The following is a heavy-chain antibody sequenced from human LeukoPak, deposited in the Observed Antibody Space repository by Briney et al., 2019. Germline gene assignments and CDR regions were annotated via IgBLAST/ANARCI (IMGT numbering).Heavy chain of an antibody. Sequence: PGGSLRLSCAASGFSLSDYWMNWVRQAPGKGLEWVANINLRGGASLYVDSVRGRFTIPRDNAKNSLYLQMSSLKVEDTAVYYCAAWGLYNFWGQGTLVTVSS. D-gene: IGHD7-27*01. CDR3: AAWGLYNF. CDR2: INLRGGAS. J-gene: IGHJ4*02. V-gene: IGHV3-7*01. CDR1: GFSLSDYW.